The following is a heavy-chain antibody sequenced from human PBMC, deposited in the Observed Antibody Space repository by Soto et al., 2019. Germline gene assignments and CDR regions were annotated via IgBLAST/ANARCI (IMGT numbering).Heavy chain of an antibody. Sequence: QVQLVQSGAEVKKPGSSVKVSCKASGGTFSSYAISWVRQAPGQGLEWMGGIIPIFGTANYAQKFQGRVTITADESTSTAYMELSSLRSEDTAVYYCARDRGRVVGAKVGANYYYYYGMDVWGQGTTVTVSS. CDR3: ARDRGRVVGAKVGANYYYYYGMDV. D-gene: IGHD1-26*01. J-gene: IGHJ6*02. CDR2: IIPIFGTA. CDR1: GGTFSSYA. V-gene: IGHV1-69*12.